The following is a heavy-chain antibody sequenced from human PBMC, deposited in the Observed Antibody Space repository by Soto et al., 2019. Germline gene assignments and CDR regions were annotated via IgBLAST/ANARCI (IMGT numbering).Heavy chain of an antibody. D-gene: IGHD3-9*01. Sequence: PGGSLRLSCAASGFTFSSYSMNWVRQAPGKGREWVSPSRSSSSYIYYADSVKGRFTISRDNAKNSLYLQMNSLRAEDTAVYYCARLRRDPDYDILTGYYSSIDYYGMDVWGQGTTVTVSS. CDR2: SRSSSSYI. J-gene: IGHJ6*02. CDR3: ARLRRDPDYDILTGYYSSIDYYGMDV. CDR1: GFTFSSYS. V-gene: IGHV3-21*01.